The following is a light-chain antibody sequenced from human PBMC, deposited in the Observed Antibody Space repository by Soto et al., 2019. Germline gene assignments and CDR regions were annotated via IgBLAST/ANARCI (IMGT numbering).Light chain of an antibody. Sequence: DIQMTQSPSSLSASVGDRVSITCRESQSIGKYLSWFQQTPGNAPKLLIYAASGLQSGVPSRFSGSGSGTDFTLTINSLQREDFATYYCQQTFNTPLTFGGGTKVDIK. CDR1: QSIGKY. J-gene: IGKJ4*01. V-gene: IGKV1-39*01. CDR2: AAS. CDR3: QQTFNTPLT.